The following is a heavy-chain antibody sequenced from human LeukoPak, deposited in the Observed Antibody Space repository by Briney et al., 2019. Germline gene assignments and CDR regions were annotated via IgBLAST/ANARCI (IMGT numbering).Heavy chain of an antibody. J-gene: IGHJ6*04. CDR1: GYSISSGYY. CDR3: ARDGGSGSYYAYYYYGMDV. Sequence: SETLSLTCAVSGYSISSGYYWGWIRQPPGKGLEWIGSIYHSGSTYYNPSLKSRVTISVDTSKNQFSLKLSSVTAADTAVYYCARDGGSGSYYAYYYYGMDVWGKGTTVTVSS. D-gene: IGHD3-10*01. V-gene: IGHV4-38-2*02. CDR2: IYHSGST.